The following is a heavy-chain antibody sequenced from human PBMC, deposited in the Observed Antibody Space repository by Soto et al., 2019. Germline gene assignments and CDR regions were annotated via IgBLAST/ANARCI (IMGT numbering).Heavy chain of an antibody. CDR2: INHSGST. J-gene: IGHJ6*02. Sequence: SETLSLTCADYGGSFSDYFWTWIRQPPGKGLEWIGEINHSGSTNFNPSLKSRVAISADTSRNQFSLRVTSVTAADTAVYYCAGREFASSSFHYYYYAVDVWGQGTTVTVSS. V-gene: IGHV4-34*01. CDR3: AGREFASSSFHYYYYAVDV. D-gene: IGHD6-6*01. CDR1: GGSFSDYF.